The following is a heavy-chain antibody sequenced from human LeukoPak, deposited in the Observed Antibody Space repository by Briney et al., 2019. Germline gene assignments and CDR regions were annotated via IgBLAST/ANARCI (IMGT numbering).Heavy chain of an antibody. Sequence: ASVKVSCKASGYTFTSYYMHWVRQAPGQGLEWMGIINPSGGSTSYAQKFQGRVTMTRDTSTSTVYTELSSLRSEDTAVYYCARGRTFGVVIITPNWFDPWGQGTLVTVSS. J-gene: IGHJ5*02. V-gene: IGHV1-46*01. CDR3: ARGRTFGVVIITPNWFDP. CDR2: INPSGGST. CDR1: GYTFTSYY. D-gene: IGHD3-3*01.